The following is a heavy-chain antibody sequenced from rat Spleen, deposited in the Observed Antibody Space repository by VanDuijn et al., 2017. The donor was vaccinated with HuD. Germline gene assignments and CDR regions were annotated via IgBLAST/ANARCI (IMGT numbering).Heavy chain of an antibody. D-gene: IGHD1-4*01. Sequence: EVQLVESDGGLVQPGSPLKLSCAVSGFTFSSSWLNWIRQAPGTGLEWVASITNTGGSTYYGDSVKGRFTISRDNAKSTLYLQMNSLRSEDTATYYCARPGNYYVMDAWGQGASVTVSS. CDR1: GFTFSSSW. CDR3: ARPGNYYVMDA. J-gene: IGHJ4*01. V-gene: IGHV5-31*01. CDR2: ITNTGGST.